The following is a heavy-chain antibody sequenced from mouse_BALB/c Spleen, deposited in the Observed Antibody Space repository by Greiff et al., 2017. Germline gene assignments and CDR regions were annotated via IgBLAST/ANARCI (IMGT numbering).Heavy chain of an antibody. D-gene: IGHD2-1*01. CDR3: AGNSYYYAMDY. CDR2: INSNGGST. Sequence: EVKLLESGGGLVQPGGSLKLSCAASGFTFSSYGMSWVRQTPDKRLELVATINSNGGSTYYPDSVKGRFTISRDNAKNTLYLQMSSLKSEDTAMYCCAGNSYYYAMDYWGQGTSVTVSS. CDR1: GFTFSSYG. J-gene: IGHJ4*01. V-gene: IGHV5-6-3*01.